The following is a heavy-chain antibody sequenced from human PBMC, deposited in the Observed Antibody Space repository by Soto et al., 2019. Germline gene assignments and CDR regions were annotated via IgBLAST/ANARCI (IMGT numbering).Heavy chain of an antibody. CDR1: GGTFSSYA. D-gene: IGHD6-19*01. V-gene: IGHV1-69*12. CDR2: IISIFGTA. Sequence: QVQLVQSGAEVKKPGSSVKVSCKASGGTFSSYAISWVRQAPGQGLEWMGGIISIFGTANYAQKFQGRVTIAADESKSTDYMELSSLRSEDTAVYYCARPPVGAVAAMYYFDYWGQGNLVNVS. CDR3: ARPPVGAVAAMYYFDY. J-gene: IGHJ4*02.